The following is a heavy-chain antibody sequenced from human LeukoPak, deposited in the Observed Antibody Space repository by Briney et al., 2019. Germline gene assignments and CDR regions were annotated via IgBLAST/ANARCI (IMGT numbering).Heavy chain of an antibody. V-gene: IGHV3-74*01. D-gene: IGHD4-23*01. J-gene: IGHJ6*02. CDR2: INNDGSIT. CDR3: ARGKYYAMDV. CDR1: GFTFSSYW. Sequence: GGSLRLSCADSGFTFSSYWMHWVRQAPGKGLVWVSRINNDGSITSYADSVKGRFTISRDNAKNTLYLQMNSLRGEATAVYYCARGKYYAMDVWGQGTTVTVSS.